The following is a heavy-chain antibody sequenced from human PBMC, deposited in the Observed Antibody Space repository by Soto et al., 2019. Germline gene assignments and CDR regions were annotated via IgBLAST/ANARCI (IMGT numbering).Heavy chain of an antibody. V-gene: IGHV1-69*13. CDR2: IIPIFGTA. D-gene: IGHD3-22*01. Sequence: SVKVSCKASGGTSSSYAISWVRQAPGQGLEWMGGIIPIFGTANYAQKFQGRITITADESTSTAYMELSSLRSEDTAVYYCAKGTPYYYDSSGYSYYFDYWGQGTLVTVSS. CDR3: AKGTPYYYDSSGYSYYFDY. CDR1: GGTSSSYA. J-gene: IGHJ4*02.